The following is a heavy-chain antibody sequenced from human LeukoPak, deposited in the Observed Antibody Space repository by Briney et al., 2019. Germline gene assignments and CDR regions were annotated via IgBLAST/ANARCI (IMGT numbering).Heavy chain of an antibody. Sequence: PGGSLRLSCAASGFTFSSYAMSWVRQAPGKGLEWVSAISGNGGSTYYADSVKGRFTISRDNSNNTLFLQMNSLRAEDTAVYYCAQYQLLGGEFFQHWGQGTLVTVSS. CDR2: ISGNGGST. D-gene: IGHD2-2*01. J-gene: IGHJ1*01. CDR3: AQYQLLGGEFFQH. CDR1: GFTFSSYA. V-gene: IGHV3-23*01.